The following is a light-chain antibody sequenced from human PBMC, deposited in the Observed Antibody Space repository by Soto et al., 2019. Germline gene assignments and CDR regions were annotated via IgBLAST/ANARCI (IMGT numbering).Light chain of an antibody. J-gene: IGKJ5*01. CDR2: DAS. Sequence: EIVLTQSPATLSLYPGERATLSCRARQSVHSDLAWYQQKPGQAPRLLIYDASNRATGIPARFSGSGSGTDFTLTISSLEPEDFAVYYCQQRRNWPPRITFGQGTRLEIK. CDR3: QQRRNWPPRIT. V-gene: IGKV3-11*01. CDR1: QSVHSD.